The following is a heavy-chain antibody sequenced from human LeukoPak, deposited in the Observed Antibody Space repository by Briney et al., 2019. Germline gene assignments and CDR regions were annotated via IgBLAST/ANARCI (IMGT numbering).Heavy chain of an antibody. J-gene: IGHJ4*02. CDR3: ARVMRSGSYRGAFDY. D-gene: IGHD1-26*01. V-gene: IGHV1-46*01. Sequence: GASVKVSCKASGYTFTSYYMHWVRQAPGQGLEWMGIINPSGGSTSYAQKFQGRVTITRDTSASTAYMELSSLRSEDTAVYYCARVMRSGSYRGAFDYWGQGTLVTVSS. CDR1: GYTFTSYY. CDR2: INPSGGST.